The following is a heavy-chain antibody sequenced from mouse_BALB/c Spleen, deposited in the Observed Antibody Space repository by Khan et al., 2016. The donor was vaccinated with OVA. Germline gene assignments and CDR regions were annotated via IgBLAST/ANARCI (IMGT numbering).Heavy chain of an antibody. Sequence: QVQLKESGPEVKKPGETVKLSCKASGYSFTNYGMNWVRQAPGKGLMWMGWINTYTGEPTYADDFKGRFAFSLETSASTAYLQINTLTNEDTATYFCASGGYWYFDYWGAGTTVTVSS. CDR3: ASGGYWYFDY. J-gene: IGHJ1*01. CDR2: INTYTGEP. D-gene: IGHD1-1*02. V-gene: IGHV9-3-1*01. CDR1: GYSFTNYG.